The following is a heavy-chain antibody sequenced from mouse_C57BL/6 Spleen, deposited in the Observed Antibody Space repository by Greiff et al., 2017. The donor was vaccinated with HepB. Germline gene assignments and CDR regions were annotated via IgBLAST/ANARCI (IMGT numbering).Heavy chain of an antibody. CDR2: INYDGSST. Sequence: EVKVVESEGGLVQPGSSMKLSCTASGFTFSDYYMAWVRQVPEKGLEWVANINYDGSSTYYLDSLKSRFFISRDNAKNILYLQMSSLKSEDTATYYCAREGYDYGFAYWGQGTLVTVSA. CDR3: AREGYDYGFAY. J-gene: IGHJ3*01. V-gene: IGHV5-16*01. D-gene: IGHD2-4*01. CDR1: GFTFSDYY.